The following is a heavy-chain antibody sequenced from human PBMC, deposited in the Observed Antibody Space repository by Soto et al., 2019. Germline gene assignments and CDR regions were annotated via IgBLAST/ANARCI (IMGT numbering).Heavy chain of an antibody. CDR1: GYSFTSYW. D-gene: IGHD6-6*01. J-gene: IGHJ6*02. CDR2: IYPGDSDT. Sequence: PGESLKISCKGSGYSFTSYWIGWVRQMPGKGLEWMGIIYPGDSDTRYSPSFQGQVTISADKSISTAYLQWSSLKASDTAMYYCARLRGGRSSAQPYGMDVWGQGTTVTVSS. CDR3: ARLRGGRSSAQPYGMDV. V-gene: IGHV5-51*01.